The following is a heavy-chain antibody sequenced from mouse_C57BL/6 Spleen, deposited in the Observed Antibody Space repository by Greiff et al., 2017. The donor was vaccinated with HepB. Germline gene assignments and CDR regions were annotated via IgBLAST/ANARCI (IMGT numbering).Heavy chain of an antibody. Sequence: EVMLVESGGGLVQPGGSMKLSCVASGFTFSNYWMNWVRQSPEKGLEWVAQIRLKSDNYATHYAESVEGRFTISRDDSKSGVYLQMNNLRAEDTGIYYCTGGLLGGFDDWGQGTTLTVSS. CDR2: IRLKSDNYAT. CDR3: TGGLLGGFDD. V-gene: IGHV6-3*01. J-gene: IGHJ2*01. CDR1: GFTFSNYW. D-gene: IGHD2-3*01.